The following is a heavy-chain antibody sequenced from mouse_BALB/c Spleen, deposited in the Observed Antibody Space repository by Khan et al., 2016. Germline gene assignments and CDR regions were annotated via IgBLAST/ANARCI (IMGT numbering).Heavy chain of an antibody. D-gene: IGHD1-1*01. V-gene: IGHV1S136*01. CDR2: INPYNDGT. CDR1: GYTFTSYV. CDR3: ARGCGHYYGSSYFDY. J-gene: IGHJ2*01. Sequence: VQLQQSGPELVKPGASVKMSCKASGYTFTSYVMHWVKQKPGQGLEWIGYINPYNDGTKYNEKFKGKATLTSDKSSSTAYMELSSLTSEDSAVSSGARGCGHYYGSSYFDYWGQGTTLTVSS.